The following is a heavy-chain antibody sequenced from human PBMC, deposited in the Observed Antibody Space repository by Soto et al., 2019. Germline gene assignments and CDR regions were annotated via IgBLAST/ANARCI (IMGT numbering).Heavy chain of an antibody. CDR1: GFTFSNAW. D-gene: IGHD3-3*01. Sequence: GGSLRLSCAASGFTFSNAWMNWVRQAPGKGLEWVGRIKSKTDGGTTDYAAPVKGRFTISRDDSKNTLYLQMNSLKTEDTAVYYCTTLRELIFTIFGVAPIRYYYGMDVWGKGTTVTVSS. CDR3: TTLRELIFTIFGVAPIRYYYGMDV. V-gene: IGHV3-15*07. J-gene: IGHJ6*04. CDR2: IKSKTDGGTT.